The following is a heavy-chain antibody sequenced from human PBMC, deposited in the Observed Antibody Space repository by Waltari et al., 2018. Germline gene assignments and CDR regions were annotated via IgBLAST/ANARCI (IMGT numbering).Heavy chain of an antibody. V-gene: IGHV1-46*01. D-gene: IGHD3-3*01. J-gene: IGHJ3*02. CDR1: GYNFTNYH. CDR3: ARDLTFITIFGVDAFDI. CDR2: INPSGGLT. Sequence: VQLVQSGAEVRKPGESLKISCKGSGYNFTNYHINWVRQAPGQGFEWVGIINPSGGLTSYAQKFQGRVTMTRDTSTSTVYMELSSLRSEDTAVYYCARDLTFITIFGVDAFDIWGQGTMVTVSS.